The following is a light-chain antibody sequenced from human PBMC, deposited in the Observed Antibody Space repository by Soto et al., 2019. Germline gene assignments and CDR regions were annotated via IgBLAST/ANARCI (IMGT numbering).Light chain of an antibody. CDR2: AAS. V-gene: IGKV1-39*01. J-gene: IGKJ1*01. CDR3: QQSYSTTWT. Sequence: DIQMTQSPSSLSASVGDRVTITCRASQNIDHHLNWYQHKPGRAPKLLMDAASRIQSGVPSRFSGSGTGTEFTLIINSLQPEDFATYYCQQSYSTTWTFGQGTKVDIK. CDR1: QNIDHH.